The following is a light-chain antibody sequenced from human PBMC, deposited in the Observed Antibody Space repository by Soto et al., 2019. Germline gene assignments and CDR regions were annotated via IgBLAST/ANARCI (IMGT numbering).Light chain of an antibody. V-gene: IGKV1-39*01. J-gene: IGKJ1*01. CDR3: QQSYSTPRNGT. Sequence: DIHVTQSPSSLSASVGYIFTITCRASQSISSYLNWYQQKTGKAPKLLIYAASSLQSGVPSRFSGSGSGKDFTLTISSLQPEDFATYYCQQSYSTPRNGTFGQGTKVDIK. CDR2: AAS. CDR1: QSISSY.